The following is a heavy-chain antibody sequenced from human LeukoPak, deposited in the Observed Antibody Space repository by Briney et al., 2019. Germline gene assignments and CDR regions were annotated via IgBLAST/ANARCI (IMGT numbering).Heavy chain of an antibody. CDR1: GYTFTGYY. CDR3: ARRLDWYFDL. J-gene: IGHJ2*01. CDR2: ISAYNGNT. V-gene: IGHV1-18*04. Sequence: GASVKVSCKASGYTFTGYYMHWVRQAPGQGLEWMGWISAYNGNTNYAQKLQGRVTMTTDTSTSTAYMELRSLRSDDTAVYYCARRLDWYFDLWGRGTLVTVSS. D-gene: IGHD6-19*01.